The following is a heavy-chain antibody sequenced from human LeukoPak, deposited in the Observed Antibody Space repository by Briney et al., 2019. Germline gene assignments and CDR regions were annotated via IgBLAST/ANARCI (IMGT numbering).Heavy chain of an antibody. J-gene: IGHJ6*03. D-gene: IGHD2-8*01. CDR3: ARDNGFNYYYYMDV. Sequence: WASVKVSCKASGYTFTSYGISWVRQAPGQGLEWMGWISAYNGSTNYAQKLQGRVTMTTDTSTSTAYMELRSLRSDDTAVYYCARDNGFNYYYYMDVWGKGTTVTVSS. CDR2: ISAYNGST. V-gene: IGHV1-18*01. CDR1: GYTFTSYG.